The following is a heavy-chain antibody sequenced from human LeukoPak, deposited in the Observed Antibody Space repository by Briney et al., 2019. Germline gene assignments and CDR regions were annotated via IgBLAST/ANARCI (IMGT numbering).Heavy chain of an antibody. J-gene: IGHJ3*02. D-gene: IGHD3-10*01. V-gene: IGHV1-24*01. CDR3: ATEAGSGSYHSDAFDI. Sequence: ASVKVSCKVSGYTLTELSMHWVRQAPGKGLEWMGGFDPEDGETIYAQKFQGRVTMTEDTSTDTAYMELSSLRSEDTAVYYCATEAGSGSYHSDAFDIWGQGTMVTVSS. CDR1: GYTLTELS. CDR2: FDPEDGET.